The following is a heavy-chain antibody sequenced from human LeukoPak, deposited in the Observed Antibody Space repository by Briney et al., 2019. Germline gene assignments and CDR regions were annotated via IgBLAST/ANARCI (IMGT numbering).Heavy chain of an antibody. J-gene: IGHJ4*02. CDR1: GYTFTSYG. V-gene: IGHV1-2*02. Sequence: GASVKVSCKASGYTFTSYGISWVRQAPGQGLEWMGWINPNSGGTNYAQKFQGRVTMTRDTSISTAYMELSRLRSDDTAVYYCARGKDYDFWSGPTDYWGQGTLVTVSS. CDR3: ARGKDYDFWSGPTDY. CDR2: INPNSGGT. D-gene: IGHD3-3*01.